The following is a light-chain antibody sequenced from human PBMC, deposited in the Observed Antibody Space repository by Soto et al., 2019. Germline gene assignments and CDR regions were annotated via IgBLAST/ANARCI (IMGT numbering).Light chain of an antibody. Sequence: AIQMTQSPSSLSASVGDRVTITYRASQDIRNELGWYQQKPGKAPKLLIYAASNLHTGVPSRFSGSGSGTDFTLTISSLQPEDFATYYCLQDFNYPRTFGQGTKVDIK. V-gene: IGKV1-6*01. CDR3: LQDFNYPRT. J-gene: IGKJ1*01. CDR1: QDIRNE. CDR2: AAS.